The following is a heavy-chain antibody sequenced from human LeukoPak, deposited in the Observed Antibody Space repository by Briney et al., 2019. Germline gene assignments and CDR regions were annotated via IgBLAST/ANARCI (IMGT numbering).Heavy chain of an antibody. Sequence: GASVKVSCKPSGYTFTGYYKLWVRQAPGQGLEWMGWINPNSGGTNYAQKFQGRVTMTRDTSISTAYMELSRLRSDDTAVYYCARGTQRYTVTTPFDYWGQGTLVTVSS. CDR3: ARGTQRYTVTTPFDY. CDR1: GYTFTGYY. J-gene: IGHJ4*02. CDR2: INPNSGGT. V-gene: IGHV1-2*02. D-gene: IGHD4-17*01.